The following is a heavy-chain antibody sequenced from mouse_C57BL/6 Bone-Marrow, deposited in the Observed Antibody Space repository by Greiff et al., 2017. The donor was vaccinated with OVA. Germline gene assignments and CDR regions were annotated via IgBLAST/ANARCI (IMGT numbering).Heavy chain of an antibody. J-gene: IGHJ2*01. CDR1: GYAFSSSW. V-gene: IGHV1-82*01. CDR3: ARGTGPFDY. D-gene: IGHD4-1*01. Sequence: QVQLKESGPELVKPGASVKISCKASGYAFSSSWMNWVKQRPGKGLEWIGRIYPGDGDTNYNGKFKGKATLAADKSSSTANMQLSDLTSEDSAVYFYARGTGPFDYWGQGTTLTVSS. CDR2: IYPGDGDT.